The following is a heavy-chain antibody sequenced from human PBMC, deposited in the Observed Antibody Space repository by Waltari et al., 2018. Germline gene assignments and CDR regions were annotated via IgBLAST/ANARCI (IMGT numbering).Heavy chain of an antibody. J-gene: IGHJ4*02. CDR1: VFIFGNSW. Sequence: EVQLVESGGGLVQPGGSLSLSCPASVFIFGNSWLHWLRQAPGKGPVWGSQIKTDGSTTRYTDSVEGRFTISRDNARNMLYLKMNSLRAEETALYYCAAYSGSWYWGQGTLVTVSS. CDR3: AAYSGSWY. CDR2: IKTDGSTT. D-gene: IGHD6-13*01. V-gene: IGHV3-74*01.